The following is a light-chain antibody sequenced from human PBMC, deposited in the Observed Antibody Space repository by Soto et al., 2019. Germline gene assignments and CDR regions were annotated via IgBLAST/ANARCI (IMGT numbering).Light chain of an antibody. CDR3: SSYAGSTMGV. V-gene: IGLV2-8*01. Sequence: QSALTQPPSASGSPGQSVTISCTGTSSDVGGYNYVSWYQQHPGKAPKLMIYEVSKRPSGVPDRFSGSKSGNTASLTVSGLQAEDEADYYCSSYAGSTMGVFGGETKVTVL. J-gene: IGLJ3*02. CDR2: EVS. CDR1: SSDVGGYNY.